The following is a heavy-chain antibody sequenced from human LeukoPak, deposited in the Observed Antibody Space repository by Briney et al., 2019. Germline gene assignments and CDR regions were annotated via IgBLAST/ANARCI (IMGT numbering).Heavy chain of an antibody. V-gene: IGHV4-39*01. J-gene: IGHJ3*02. CDR3: ARHKYSSQNSGGFDI. CDR1: GGSINSGTYY. D-gene: IGHD2-15*01. CDR2: IDSSGNT. Sequence: SETLSLTCTVSGGSINSGTYYWGWIRQSPGKGLEWIGSIDSSGNTFYNPSLKSRVTISVDTSKNQFSLKVNSVTAADTAVYYCARHKYSSQNSGGFDIWGQGTMVTVSS.